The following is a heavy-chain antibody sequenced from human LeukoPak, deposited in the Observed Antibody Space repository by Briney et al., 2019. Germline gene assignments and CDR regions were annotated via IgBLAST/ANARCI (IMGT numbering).Heavy chain of an antibody. CDR2: IIPIFGTA. V-gene: IGHV1-69*01. CDR3: ARLPPGFWSDYLYMDV. D-gene: IGHD3-3*01. CDR1: GGTFSSYA. Sequence: GSSVKVSCKASGGTFSSYAISWVRQAPGQGLEWMGGIIPIFGTANYAQKFQGRVTITADESTSTAYMELSSLRSEDTAVYYCARLPPGFWSDYLYMDVWGKGTTVTVSS. J-gene: IGHJ6*03.